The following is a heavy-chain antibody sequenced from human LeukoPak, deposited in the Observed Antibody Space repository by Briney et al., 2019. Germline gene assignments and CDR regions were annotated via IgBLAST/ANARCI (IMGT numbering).Heavy chain of an antibody. D-gene: IGHD5-12*01. CDR3: VASYGGYVLDY. CDR2: VFNNGGP. Sequence: SETLSLTCSVSGRSIGSYHWNWIRQPPRKGLEWIWIVFNNGGPKPNPSLKSRVAISVETSKTQFALKLSSVTAADTVVYYCVASYGGYVLDYWGQGALVIVSS. V-gene: IGHV4-59*01. CDR1: GRSIGSYH. J-gene: IGHJ4*02.